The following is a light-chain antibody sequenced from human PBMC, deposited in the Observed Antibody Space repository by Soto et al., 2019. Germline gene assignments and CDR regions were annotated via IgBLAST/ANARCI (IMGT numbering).Light chain of an antibody. Sequence: ELVMTQSPDTLSVSPGGRATLSCRASQSVTSYLAWYQQRPGQAPRLLIYGASTRATGIPARFSGSGSGTDFTLTISSLQSEDFAIYFCQQYNNWPLTFGGGTKVEIK. CDR2: GAS. J-gene: IGKJ4*01. CDR3: QQYNNWPLT. CDR1: QSVTSY. V-gene: IGKV3-15*01.